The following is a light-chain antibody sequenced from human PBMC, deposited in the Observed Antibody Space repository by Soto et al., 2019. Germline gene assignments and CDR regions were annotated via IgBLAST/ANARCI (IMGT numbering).Light chain of an antibody. Sequence: LTQSPSSLSASVGDRVTIACRASQSVSSYLAWYQQKPGQVPRLLIYAAPNRATGIPARFSGSGSGTDFTLTISNLEPEDFAVYYCQQRSNWPPITFGQGTRLEI. CDR3: QQRSNWPPIT. V-gene: IGKV3-11*01. CDR1: QSVSSY. J-gene: IGKJ5*01. CDR2: AAP.